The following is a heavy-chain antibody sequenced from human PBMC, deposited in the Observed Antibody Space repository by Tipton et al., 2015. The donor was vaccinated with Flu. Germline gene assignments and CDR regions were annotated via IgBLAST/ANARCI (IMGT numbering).Heavy chain of an antibody. V-gene: IGHV4-38-2*01. J-gene: IGHJ2*01. CDR1: GYSIASSFY. CDR3: ARPGYSSGPQIYWYFDL. CDR2: ISYNGDT. Sequence: LRLSCSVSGYSIASSFYWGFIRQPPGKELQWIGSISYNGDTYYNPSLKSRVTISVDTSNNQFSLKLSSVTAADTAVYYCARPGYSSGPQIYWYFDLWGRGTLVTVSS. D-gene: IGHD6-19*01.